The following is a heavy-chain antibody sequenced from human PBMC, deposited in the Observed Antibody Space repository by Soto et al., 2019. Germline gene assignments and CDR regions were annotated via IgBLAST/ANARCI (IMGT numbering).Heavy chain of an antibody. CDR1: GYTFTGYY. J-gene: IGHJ6*02. V-gene: IGHV1-2*04. CDR2: INPNSGGT. Sequence: ASVKVSCKASGYTFTGYYMHWVRQAPGQGLEWMGWINPNSGGTNYAQKFQGWVTMTRDTSISTAYMELSGLRSDDTAVYYCARVRSTNYYYYGMDVWGQGTTVTVSS. CDR3: ARVRSTNYYYYGMDV.